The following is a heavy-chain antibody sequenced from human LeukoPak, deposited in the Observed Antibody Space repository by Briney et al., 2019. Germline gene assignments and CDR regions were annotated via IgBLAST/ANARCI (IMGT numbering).Heavy chain of an antibody. CDR3: ARGKGYGYTPEPFDS. CDR1: GVSISSSNW. V-gene: IGHV4-4*02. Sequence: SETLSLTCAVSGVSISSSNWWHWVRQPPGKGLEWIGEIYHSGSTNYNPSLKSRVTISVDKSKNQFSLKLSSVTAADTAVYYCARGKGYGYTPEPFDSWGQGTLVTVSS. J-gene: IGHJ4*02. D-gene: IGHD5-18*01. CDR2: IYHSGST.